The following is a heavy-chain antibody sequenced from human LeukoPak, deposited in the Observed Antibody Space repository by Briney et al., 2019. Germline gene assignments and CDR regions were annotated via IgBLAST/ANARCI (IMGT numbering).Heavy chain of an antibody. CDR1: GGSFSGYY. Sequence: SETLSLTCADYGGSFSGYYWSWIRQPPGKGLDWIGEINHSGSTNYNPSLKSRVTISVDTSKNQFSLKLSSATAADTAVYYCARGRRGYSKGYYFDYWGQGTLVTVSS. J-gene: IGHJ4*02. V-gene: IGHV4-34*01. CDR3: ARGRRGYSKGYYFDY. CDR2: INHSGST. D-gene: IGHD3-22*01.